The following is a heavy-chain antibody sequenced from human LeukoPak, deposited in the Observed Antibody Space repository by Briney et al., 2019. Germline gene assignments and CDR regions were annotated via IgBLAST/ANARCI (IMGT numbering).Heavy chain of an antibody. Sequence: PSETLSLTCTVSGGSISSYYWSWIRQPPGKGLEWIGRIYTSGSTNYNPSLKSRVTMSVDTSKNQFSLKLSSVTAADTAVYYCAGETLLSSSWYFDYWGQGTLVTVSS. D-gene: IGHD6-13*01. CDR3: AGETLLSSSWYFDY. CDR2: IYTSGST. V-gene: IGHV4-4*07. J-gene: IGHJ4*02. CDR1: GGSISSYY.